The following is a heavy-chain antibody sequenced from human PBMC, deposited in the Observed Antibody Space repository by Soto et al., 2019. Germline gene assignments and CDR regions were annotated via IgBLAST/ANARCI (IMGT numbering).Heavy chain of an antibody. J-gene: IGHJ4*02. CDR2: ISGSGGST. CDR3: AKDPPLYSSGWYVIVSLGFDY. V-gene: IGHV3-23*01. Sequence: GGSLRLSCAASGFTFSSYAMSWVRQAPGKGLEWVSAISGSGGSTYYADSVKGRFTISRDNSKNRLYLQMNSLRAEDTAVYYCAKDPPLYSSGWYVIVSLGFDYWGQGTLVTVSS. D-gene: IGHD6-19*01. CDR1: GFTFSSYA.